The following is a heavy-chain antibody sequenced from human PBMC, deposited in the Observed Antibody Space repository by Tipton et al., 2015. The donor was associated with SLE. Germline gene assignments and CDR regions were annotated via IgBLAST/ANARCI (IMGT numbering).Heavy chain of an antibody. CDR3: ARGVGYCSSTSCYTLNY. Sequence: TLSLTCAVYGGSFSGYYWSWIRQPPGKGLEWIGEINHSGSTNYNPSLKSRVTISVDTSKNQFSLKLSSVTAADTAVYYCARGVGYCSSTSCYTLNYWGQGSLVPVSS. J-gene: IGHJ4*02. V-gene: IGHV4-34*01. D-gene: IGHD2-2*02. CDR2: INHSGST. CDR1: GGSFSGYY.